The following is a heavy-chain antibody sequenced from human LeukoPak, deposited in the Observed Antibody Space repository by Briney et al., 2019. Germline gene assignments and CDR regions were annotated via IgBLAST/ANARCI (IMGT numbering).Heavy chain of an antibody. J-gene: IGHJ4*02. V-gene: IGHV4-4*07. CDR2: IYTSGST. D-gene: IGHD3-22*01. CDR3: ARSTWEFRNYYDSSGYYFDY. CDR1: GGSISSFY. Sequence: SETLSLTCTVSGGSISSFYWSWIRQPAGEGMGWIGGIYTSGSTNYNPSLKSRVTISVDKSKNQFSLKLSSVTAADTAVYYCARSTWEFRNYYDSSGYYFDYWGQGTLVTVSS.